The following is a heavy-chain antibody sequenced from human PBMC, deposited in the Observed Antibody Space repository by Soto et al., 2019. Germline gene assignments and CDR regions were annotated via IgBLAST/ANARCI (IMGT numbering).Heavy chain of an antibody. Sequence: QVQLVQSGAEVKKPGASVKVSCKASGYTFTSYGISWVRQAPGQGLEWVGWNAVYNGNTNYAQKLQGRVTMTTDTSTSTAYMELRSLRSDDTAVYYCARVYDYYYYMDVWGKGTTVTVSS. CDR3: ARVYDYYYYMDV. J-gene: IGHJ6*03. CDR1: GYTFTSYG. V-gene: IGHV1-18*01. CDR2: NAVYNGNT.